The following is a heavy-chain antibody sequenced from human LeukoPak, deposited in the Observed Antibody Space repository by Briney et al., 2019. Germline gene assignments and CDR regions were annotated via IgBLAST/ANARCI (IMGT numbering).Heavy chain of an antibody. Sequence: GGSLRLSCAASGFTFSSYAKSWVRQAPGKGLEWVSAISGSGGSTYYADSVKGRFTISRDNSKNTLYLQMNSLRAEDTAVYYCANVVRGVIPFDYWGQGTLVTVSS. CDR2: ISGSGGST. CDR3: ANVVRGVIPFDY. CDR1: GFTFSSYA. V-gene: IGHV3-23*01. J-gene: IGHJ4*02. D-gene: IGHD3-10*01.